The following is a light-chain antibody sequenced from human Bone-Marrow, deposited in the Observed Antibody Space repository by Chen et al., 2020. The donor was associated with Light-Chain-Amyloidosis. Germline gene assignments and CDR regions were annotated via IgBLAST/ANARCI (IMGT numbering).Light chain of an antibody. Sequence: EIVLTKSPGTLVLSPGEGANLSCRASQTISSNYLTWYQQKFGQAPRLLIYGSSSRATGIPDRFTGSGSGTDFTLTINRLEPEDFAMYYCQQYGTSPLTFGGGTKVEIK. CDR3: QQYGTSPLT. V-gene: IGKV3-20*01. CDR2: GSS. J-gene: IGKJ4*01. CDR1: QTISSNY.